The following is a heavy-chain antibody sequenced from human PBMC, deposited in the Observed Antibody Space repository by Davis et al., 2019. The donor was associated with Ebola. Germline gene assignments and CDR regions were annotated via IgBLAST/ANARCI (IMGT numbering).Heavy chain of an antibody. V-gene: IGHV5-10-1*01. CDR1: GYSFTSYW. J-gene: IGHJ4*02. D-gene: IGHD6-19*01. CDR2: IDPSDSYN. Sequence: GESLKISCTGSGYSFTSYWISWVRQMPGKGLEWMGRIDPSDSYNNYSPSFQGHVTISADKSISTAYLQWSSLKASDTAMYYCARRGAPVAGRDVADYWGQGTLVTVSS. CDR3: ARRGAPVAGRDVADY.